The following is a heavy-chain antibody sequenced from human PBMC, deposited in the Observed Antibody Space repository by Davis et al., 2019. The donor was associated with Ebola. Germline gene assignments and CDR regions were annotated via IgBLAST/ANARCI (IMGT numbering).Heavy chain of an antibody. CDR1: GFTFDDYG. Sequence: GESLKISCAASGFTFDDYGMSWVRQAPGKGLEWVSGINWNGGSTGYADSVKGRFTISRDNAKNSLYLQMNSLRAEDTALYYCARAGTVTYYYYYMDVWGKGTTVTVSS. V-gene: IGHV3-20*04. CDR2: INWNGGST. CDR3: ARAGTVTYYYYYMDV. D-gene: IGHD4-11*01. J-gene: IGHJ6*03.